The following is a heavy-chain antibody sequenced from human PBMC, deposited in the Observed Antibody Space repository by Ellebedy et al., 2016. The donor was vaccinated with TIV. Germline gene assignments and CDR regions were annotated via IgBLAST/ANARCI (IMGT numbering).Heavy chain of an antibody. Sequence: PGGSLRLSCAASGFTFSSYAMSWVRQAPGKGLEWVSAISVSGGTTYYADSVKGRFTISRDNSKNTLYLQMNSLRAEDTAVYSCPKGQRVVTAPFDYWGQGTLVTVSS. CDR3: PKGQRVVTAPFDY. D-gene: IGHD2-21*02. CDR1: GFTFSSYA. J-gene: IGHJ4*02. CDR2: ISVSGGTT. V-gene: IGHV3-23*01.